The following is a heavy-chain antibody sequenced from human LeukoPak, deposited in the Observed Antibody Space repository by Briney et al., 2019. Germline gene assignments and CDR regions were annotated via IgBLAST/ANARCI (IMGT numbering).Heavy chain of an antibody. CDR3: ARGDGPTGYIYDY. Sequence: PGRSLRLSCAASGFTFSNYGMHWVRQAPGKGLEWVAVIWHDGSEKYYGDSVKGRFTISRDDSKNTLHLQMNSLRAEDTGVYYCARGDGPTGYIYDYWGQGTLVTVSS. CDR1: GFTFSNYG. D-gene: IGHD3-9*01. CDR2: IWHDGSEK. V-gene: IGHV3-33*01. J-gene: IGHJ4*02.